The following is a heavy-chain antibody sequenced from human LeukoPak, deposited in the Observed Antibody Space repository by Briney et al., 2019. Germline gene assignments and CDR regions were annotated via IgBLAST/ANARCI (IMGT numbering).Heavy chain of an antibody. J-gene: IGHJ4*02. Sequence: PGGSLRLSCAASGFSFSIYGMHWVRQAPGQGLEWVAVIWDDGSNKYYADSVKGRFTISRDNSKNTLYLQMNSLRTEDMAVYYCARAVGPFDYWGQGTLVTVPS. CDR3: ARAVGPFDY. D-gene: IGHD2-15*01. CDR2: IWDDGSNK. CDR1: GFSFSIYG. V-gene: IGHV3-33*01.